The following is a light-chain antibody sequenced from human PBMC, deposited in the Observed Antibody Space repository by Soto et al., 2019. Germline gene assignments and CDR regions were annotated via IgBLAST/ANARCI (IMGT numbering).Light chain of an antibody. J-gene: IGKJ1*01. V-gene: IGKV1-5*01. CDR1: QSISSW. CDR3: QQYNSYPWT. CDR2: DAS. Sequence: GDRVTITCRASQSISSWLAWYQQKPGKAPKLLIYDASSLESGVPSRFSGSGSGTEFTLTISSLQPDDFATYYCQQYNSYPWTFGQGTKV.